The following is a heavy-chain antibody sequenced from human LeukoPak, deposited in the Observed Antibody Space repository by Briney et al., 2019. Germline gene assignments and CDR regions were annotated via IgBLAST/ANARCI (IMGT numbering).Heavy chain of an antibody. CDR3: ARDRLYDY. CDR1: GYTFTGYY. CDR2: MNPNSGGT. J-gene: IGHJ4*02. D-gene: IGHD2-15*01. Sequence: GASVKVSXKASGYTFTGYYLHWVRQAPGQGLEWMGRMNPNSGGTDYAQKFQGRVTMTRDTSISTAYMELSRLRSDDTAIYYCARDRLYDYWGQGTLVTVSS. V-gene: IGHV1-2*06.